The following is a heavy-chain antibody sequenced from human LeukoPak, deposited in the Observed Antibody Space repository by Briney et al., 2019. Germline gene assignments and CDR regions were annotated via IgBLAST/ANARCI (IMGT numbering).Heavy chain of an antibody. CDR2: LYSGGSA. Sequence: PGGSLRLSCAASGFNLSSNYMSWVRQAPGKGLEWVSLLYSGGSAFHADSVKGRFTISRDNSKNTLYVKMNSLRAEDTAVYYCARAGGGYRYGYYYHFYMDVWGKGTTVTVSS. CDR1: GFNLSSNY. D-gene: IGHD5-18*01. V-gene: IGHV3-53*01. CDR3: ARAGGGYRYGYYYHFYMDV. J-gene: IGHJ6*03.